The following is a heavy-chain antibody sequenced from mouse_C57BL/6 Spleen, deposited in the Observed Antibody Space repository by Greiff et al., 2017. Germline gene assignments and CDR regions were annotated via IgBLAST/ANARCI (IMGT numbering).Heavy chain of an antibody. V-gene: IGHV10-1*01. D-gene: IGHD2-5*01. CDR2: IRSKSNNYAT. Sequence: DVMLVESGGGLVQPKGSLKLSCAASGFSFNTYAMNWVRQAPGKGLEWVARIRSKSNNYATYYADSVKDRFTISRDDSESMLYLQMNNLKTEDTAMYYCVRQSNSYYFDYWGQGTTLTVSS. CDR1: GFSFNTYA. J-gene: IGHJ2*01. CDR3: VRQSNSYYFDY.